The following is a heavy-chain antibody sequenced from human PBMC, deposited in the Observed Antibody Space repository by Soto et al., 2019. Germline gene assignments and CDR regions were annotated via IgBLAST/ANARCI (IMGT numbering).Heavy chain of an antibody. V-gene: IGHV1-18*01. J-gene: IGHJ3*02. CDR1: GYTFTSYG. D-gene: IGHD3-10*02. Sequence: QVQLVQSGAEVKKPGASVKVSCKASGYTFTSYGISWVRQAPGQGLEWMGWISASNGNTNYAQKLQGRVTMTTDTSTSTAYMELRSLRSDDTAVYYCARDPPILDCSGGGDDFDIWGQGTMVTVSS. CDR3: ARDPPILDCSGGGDDFDI. CDR2: ISASNGNT.